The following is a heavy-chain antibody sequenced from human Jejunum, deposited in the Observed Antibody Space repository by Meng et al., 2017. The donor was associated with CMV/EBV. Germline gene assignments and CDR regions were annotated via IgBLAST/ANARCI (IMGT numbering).Heavy chain of an antibody. CDR2: ISYDGSHE. V-gene: IGHV3-30-3*01. Sequence: SFSSLAMHWVRQAPGKGLEWVAVISYDGSHEYFADSVKGRFTISRDNSKNTLYLQMNSLRIDDTAVYYCATTSLSMTTVTTADFDPWGQGTLVTVSS. J-gene: IGHJ5*02. D-gene: IGHD4-17*01. CDR1: SFSSLA. CDR3: ATTSLSMTTVTTADFDP.